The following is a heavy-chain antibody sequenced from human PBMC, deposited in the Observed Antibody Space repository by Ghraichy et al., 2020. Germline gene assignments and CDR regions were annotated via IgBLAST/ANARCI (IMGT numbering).Heavy chain of an antibody. CDR2: ITGSGGST. D-gene: IGHD3-22*01. V-gene: IGHV3-23*01. J-gene: IGHJ2*01. Sequence: GGSLRLSCAASGFTFSNYAMSWVRQAPGTGLAWVSAITGSGGSTYYADSVKGRFTISRDNSKNTLYLQMNSLRAEDTAIYYCAKSGYYDSSGYPDWYFDLWGRGTLVTVSS. CDR3: AKSGYYDSSGYPDWYFDL. CDR1: GFTFSNYA.